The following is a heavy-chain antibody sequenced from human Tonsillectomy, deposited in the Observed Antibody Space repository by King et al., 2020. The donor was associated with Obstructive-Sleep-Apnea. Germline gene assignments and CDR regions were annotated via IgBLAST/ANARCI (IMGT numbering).Heavy chain of an antibody. CDR1: GFTFEEFA. J-gene: IGHJ3*02. CDR2: ISWNSDVI. D-gene: IGHD3-16*01. V-gene: IGHV3-9*01. CDR3: AKAKFGRWPDAFDI. Sequence: VKLVESGGGLVQPGRSLRLSCAASGFTFEEFAMHWVRQGPGRGLEWVSSISWNSDVIGYADSVKGRFTISRDNAKNSPYLQMNSLRAEDSAFYYCAKAKFGRWPDAFDIWGQGTLVTVSS.